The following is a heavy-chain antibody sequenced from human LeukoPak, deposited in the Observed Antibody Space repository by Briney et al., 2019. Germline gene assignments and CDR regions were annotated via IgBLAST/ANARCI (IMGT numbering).Heavy chain of an antibody. V-gene: IGHV4-39*07. CDR2: IYYSGST. CDR3: ARSHTGYSSRYGGPPGAS. J-gene: IGHJ5*02. CDR1: GGSISSSSYY. D-gene: IGHD6-13*01. Sequence: SETLSLTCTVSGGSISSSSYYWGWIRQPPGKGLEWIGSIYYSGSTNYNPSLKSRVTISVDTSKNQFSLKLSSVTAADTAVYYCARSHTGYSSRYGGPPGASWGQGTLVTVSS.